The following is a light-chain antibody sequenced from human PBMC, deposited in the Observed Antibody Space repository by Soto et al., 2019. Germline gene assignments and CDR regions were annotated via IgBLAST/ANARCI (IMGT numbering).Light chain of an antibody. Sequence: IVLTQSPGTLSLSPGERATLSCRASQSVSSSYLAWYQQKPGQAPRLLIYGASSRATGIPDRFSGSGSGTDFTLTISRLEPEDFAVYYCQQYGSPFGGGTKV. CDR1: QSVSSSY. CDR2: GAS. J-gene: IGKJ4*01. V-gene: IGKV3-20*01. CDR3: QQYGSP.